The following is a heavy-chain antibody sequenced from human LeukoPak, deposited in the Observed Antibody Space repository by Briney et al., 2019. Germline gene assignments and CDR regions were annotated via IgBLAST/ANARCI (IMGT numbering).Heavy chain of an antibody. Sequence: SVKVSCKASGYTFSSDGISWGRPAPGEGVEWMGWISSYNANTKYAEKLQGRVTITTHTSTSTAYMELRSLRSDDTAVYYCARVQLERSGEPFDYWGQGTLVTVSS. J-gene: IGHJ4*02. V-gene: IGHV1-18*01. CDR2: ISSYNANT. CDR1: GYTFSSDG. CDR3: ARVQLERSGEPFDY. D-gene: IGHD1-1*01.